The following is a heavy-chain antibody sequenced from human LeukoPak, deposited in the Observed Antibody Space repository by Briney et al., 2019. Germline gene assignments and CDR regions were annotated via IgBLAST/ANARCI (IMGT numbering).Heavy chain of an antibody. D-gene: IGHD3-16*01. V-gene: IGHV3-30*04. CDR3: ARDRPLGSSYYYYMDV. CDR2: ISYDGSNK. J-gene: IGHJ6*03. Sequence: PGGSLRLSCAASGFTFSSYAMHWVRQAPGKGLEWVAVISYDGSNKYYADSVKGRFTISRDNSKNTLYLQMNSLRAEDTAVYYCARDRPLGSSYYYYMDVWGKGTTVTVSS. CDR1: GFTFSSYA.